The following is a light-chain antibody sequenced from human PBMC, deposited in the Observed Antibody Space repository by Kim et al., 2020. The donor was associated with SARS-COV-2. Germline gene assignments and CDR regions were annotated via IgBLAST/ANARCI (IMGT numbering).Light chain of an antibody. CDR2: GAS. CDR1: QSVTSD. Sequence: EIVMTQFPATSSVSPGERVTLSCRASQSVTSDLAWFQQIPGQSPRALLYGASTRFPGTPARFTASGSGTEFTLTISSLQSEDFAVYYCQQYKDWPYTFGQGTKLEI. CDR3: QQYKDWPYT. V-gene: IGKV3-15*01. J-gene: IGKJ2*01.